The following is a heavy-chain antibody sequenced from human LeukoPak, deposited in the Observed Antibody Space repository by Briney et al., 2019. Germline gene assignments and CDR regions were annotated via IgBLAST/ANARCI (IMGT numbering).Heavy chain of an antibody. J-gene: IGHJ6*03. CDR1: GGTFSSYV. CDR2: ISAYNGNT. V-gene: IGHV1-18*01. CDR3: ARDSRIAVAGTRYYYMDV. Sequence: ASVKVSCKASGGTFSSYVISWVRQAPGQGLEWMGWISAYNGNTNYAQKLQGRVTMTTDTSTSTAYMELRSLRSDDTAVYYCARDSRIAVAGTRYYYMDVWGKGTTVTISS. D-gene: IGHD6-19*01.